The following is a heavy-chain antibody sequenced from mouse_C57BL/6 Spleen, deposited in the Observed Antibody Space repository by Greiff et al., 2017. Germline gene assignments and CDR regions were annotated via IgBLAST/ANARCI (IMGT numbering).Heavy chain of an antibody. CDR1: GYAFSSSW. Sequence: VKLQQSGPELVKPGASVKISCKASGYAFSSSWMNWVKQRPGKGLEWIGRIYPGDGDTNYNGKFKGKATLTADKSSSTAYMQLSSLTSEDSAVYFCARQSYDWGDYWGQGTTLTVSS. CDR3: ARQSYDWGDY. CDR2: IYPGDGDT. V-gene: IGHV1-82*01. D-gene: IGHD2-12*01. J-gene: IGHJ2*01.